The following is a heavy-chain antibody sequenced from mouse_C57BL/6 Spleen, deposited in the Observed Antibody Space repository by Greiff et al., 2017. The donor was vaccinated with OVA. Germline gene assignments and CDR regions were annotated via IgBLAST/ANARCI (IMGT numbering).Heavy chain of an antibody. CDR3: ARRRTTVVARDYFDY. CDR2: INPNNGGT. CDR1: GYTFTDYY. J-gene: IGHJ2*01. Sequence: EVQLQQSGPELVKPGASVKISCKASGYTFTDYYMNWVKQSHGKSLQWIGDINPNNGGTSYNQKFKGKATLTVDKSSSTAYMELRSLTSEDSAVYYCARRRTTVVARDYFDYWGQGTTLPVSS. V-gene: IGHV1-26*01. D-gene: IGHD1-1*01.